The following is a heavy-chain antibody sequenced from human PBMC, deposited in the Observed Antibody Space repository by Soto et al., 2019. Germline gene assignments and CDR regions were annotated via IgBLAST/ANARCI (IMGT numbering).Heavy chain of an antibody. CDR1: GFTFSSYA. J-gene: IGHJ6*03. V-gene: IGHV3-23*01. CDR3: AKEVKDIVVVPAAPPYYYYYYMDV. D-gene: IGHD2-2*01. CDR2: ISGSGGST. Sequence: PGGSLRLSCAASGFTFSSYAMSWVRQAPGKGLEWVSAISGSGGSTYYADSVKGRFTISRDNSKNTLYLQMNSLRAEDTAVYYCAKEVKDIVVVPAAPPYYYYYYMDVWGKGTTVTVSS.